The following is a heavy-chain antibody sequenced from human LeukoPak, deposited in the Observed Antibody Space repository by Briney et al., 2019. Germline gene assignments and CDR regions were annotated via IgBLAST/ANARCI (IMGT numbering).Heavy chain of an antibody. J-gene: IGHJ4*02. V-gene: IGHV4-34*01. CDR2: INHSGST. Sequence: SETLSLTCAVYGGSFSGYYWSWIRQPPGKGLEWIGEINHSGSTYYNPSLKSRVTISVDTSKNQFSLKLSSVTAADTAVYYCARFSSSNVDYWGQGTLATVSS. CDR1: GGSFSGYY. D-gene: IGHD6-6*01. CDR3: ARFSSSNVDY.